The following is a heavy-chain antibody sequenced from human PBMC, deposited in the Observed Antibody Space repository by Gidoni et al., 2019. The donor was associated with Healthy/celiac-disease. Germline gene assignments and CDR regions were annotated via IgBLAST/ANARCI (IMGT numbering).Heavy chain of an antibody. CDR2: IYTSGST. V-gene: IGHV4-4*07. Sequence: QVQLQESGPGLVKPSETLSLTCPVSGGSISSYYWSWIRQPAGKGLEWIGRIYTSGSTNYNPSRKSRVTMSVDTSKNQFSLKLSSVTAADTAVYYCGGYYYYYGMDVWGQGTTVTVSS. CDR3: GGYYYYYGMDV. J-gene: IGHJ6*02. CDR1: GGSISSYY.